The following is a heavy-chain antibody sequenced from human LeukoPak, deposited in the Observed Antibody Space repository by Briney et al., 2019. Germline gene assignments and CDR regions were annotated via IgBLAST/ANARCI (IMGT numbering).Heavy chain of an antibody. J-gene: IGHJ1*01. V-gene: IGHV1-18*01. D-gene: IGHD3-22*01. Sequence: GASVKVSCKASGGTFSSYIITWVRQAPGQGLEWMGWISVYNGNTNYAQKFQGRVTMTTDTSTSTAYMDLTSLRSDDTAVYYCANYYDSTGYNYFQNWGQGTLVTVSS. CDR3: ANYYDSTGYNYFQN. CDR2: ISVYNGNT. CDR1: GGTFSSYI.